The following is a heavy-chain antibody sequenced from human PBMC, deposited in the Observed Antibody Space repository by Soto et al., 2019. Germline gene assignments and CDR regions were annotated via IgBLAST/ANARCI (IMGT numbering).Heavy chain of an antibody. CDR2: IYYSGST. CDR3: ARVDRWLRYGMDV. V-gene: IGHV4-30-4*01. Sequence: ASETLSLTCTVSGGSISSGDYYWSWIRQPPGKGLEWIGYIYYSGSTYYNPSLKSRVTISVDTSKNQFSLKLSSVTAADTAVYYCARVDRWLRYGMDVWGQGTTVTVSS. J-gene: IGHJ6*02. CDR1: GGSISSGDYY. D-gene: IGHD5-12*01.